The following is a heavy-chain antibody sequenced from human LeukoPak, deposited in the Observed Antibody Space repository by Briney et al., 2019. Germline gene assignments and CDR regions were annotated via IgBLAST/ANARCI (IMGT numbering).Heavy chain of an antibody. J-gene: IGHJ4*02. Sequence: ASVKVSCKASGYTFTSYGISWVRQALGQGLEWMGWISAYNGNTNYAQKLQGRVTMTTDTSTSTAYMELRSLRSDDTAVYYCARDIVGALPGGYYFDYWGQGTLVTVSS. CDR1: GYTFTSYG. V-gene: IGHV1-18*01. CDR3: ARDIVGALPGGYYFDY. D-gene: IGHD1-26*01. CDR2: ISAYNGNT.